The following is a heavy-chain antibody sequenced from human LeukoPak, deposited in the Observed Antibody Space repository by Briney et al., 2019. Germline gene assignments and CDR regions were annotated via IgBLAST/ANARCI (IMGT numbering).Heavy chain of an antibody. J-gene: IGHJ6*02. V-gene: IGHV4-30-2*01. CDR2: IYHSGST. D-gene: IGHD3-10*01. CDR1: GGSISSGGYS. CDR3: ARVVGVRGYDYGMDV. Sequence: SETLSLTCAVSGGSISSGGYSWSWIRQPPGKGLEWIGYIYHSGSTYYNPSLKSRVTISVDRSKNQFPLKLSSVTAADTAVYYCARVVGVRGYDYGMDVWGQGTTVTVSS.